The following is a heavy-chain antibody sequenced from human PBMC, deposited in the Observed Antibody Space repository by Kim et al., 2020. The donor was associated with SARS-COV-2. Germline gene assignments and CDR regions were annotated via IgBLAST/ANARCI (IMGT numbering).Heavy chain of an antibody. V-gene: IGHV3-30*18. D-gene: IGHD3-16*02. CDR3: AKDSLGGVIVSYFDY. Sequence: GGSLRLSCAASGFTFSSYGMHWVRQAPGKGLEWVAVISYDGSNKYYADSVKGRFTISRDNSKNTLYLQMNSLRAEDTAVYYCAKDSLGGVIVSYFDYWGQGTLVTVSS. CDR1: GFTFSSYG. J-gene: IGHJ4*02. CDR2: ISYDGSNK.